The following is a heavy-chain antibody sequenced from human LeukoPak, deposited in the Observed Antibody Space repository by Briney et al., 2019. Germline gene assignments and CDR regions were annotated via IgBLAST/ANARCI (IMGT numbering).Heavy chain of an antibody. CDR1: GFTFDDYA. V-gene: IGHV3-9*01. Sequence: GRSLRLSCEASGFTFDDYAIHWVRQDPGKGLQWFPAITWNSGSIGYADSVKGRFTIPRDNVENSLSLQMNSLRAEDTALYYCAKDRIYYDTSGSFDFWGQGTLVTVSS. D-gene: IGHD3-22*01. J-gene: IGHJ5*01. CDR3: AKDRIYYDTSGSFDF. CDR2: ITWNSGSI.